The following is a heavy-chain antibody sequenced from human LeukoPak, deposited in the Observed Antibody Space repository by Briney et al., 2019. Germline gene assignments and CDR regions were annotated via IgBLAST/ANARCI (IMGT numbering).Heavy chain of an antibody. Sequence: PGGSLRLSCAASGFTFNNYGMSWVRQTPGKGLEWVSSIIGSGVNTYYADSVKGRFTISRDNSKNTLCLQMDSLRAEDTAVYYCVRGYIGPDYWGQGTLVTVSS. CDR2: IIGSGVNT. CDR1: GFTFNNYG. V-gene: IGHV3-23*01. D-gene: IGHD5-18*01. CDR3: VRGYIGPDY. J-gene: IGHJ4*02.